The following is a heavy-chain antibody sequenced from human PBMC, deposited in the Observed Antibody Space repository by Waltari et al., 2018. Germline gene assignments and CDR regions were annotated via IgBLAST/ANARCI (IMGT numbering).Heavy chain of an antibody. Sequence: QVQLMQSGAEVKKPGASVKVSCKASGYHLTSNHMHWVRQAPGQGLEWMGIIDPSGGSTYHAQKFQGRVTMTRDTSTSTVYMELSSLRSEDTALYFCARERGYSSGPLDYWGQGTLVTVSS. J-gene: IGHJ4*02. CDR2: IDPSGGST. D-gene: IGHD3-22*01. CDR1: GYHLTSNH. V-gene: IGHV1-46*01. CDR3: ARERGYSSGPLDY.